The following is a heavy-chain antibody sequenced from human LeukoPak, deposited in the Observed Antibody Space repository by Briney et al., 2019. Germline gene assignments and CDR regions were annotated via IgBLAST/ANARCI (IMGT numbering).Heavy chain of an antibody. D-gene: IGHD1-26*01. V-gene: IGHV3-23*01. CDR3: AKGGKWDVTPFDY. Sequence: GGSLRLSCETAGFTFSSYVMHWVRQAPGKGLVWVSTISGGGGSTYYADSVKGRFTISRDNSKNTLYLQVNSLRAEDTAVYYCAKGGKWDVTPFDYWGQGTLVTVSS. CDR1: GFTFSSYV. CDR2: ISGGGGST. J-gene: IGHJ4*02.